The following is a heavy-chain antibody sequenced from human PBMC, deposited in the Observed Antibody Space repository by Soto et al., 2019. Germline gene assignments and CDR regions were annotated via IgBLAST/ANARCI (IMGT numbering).Heavy chain of an antibody. CDR2: IRGSGGGT. CDR1: GFTFSSYA. Sequence: EVQLLASGGGLVQPGGSLRLSCAASGFTFSSYAMSWVRQAPGKGLEWVSTIRGSGGGTYYADSVKGRFTISRDNSKNTLYLQMHSLRAEDTALYYCAKESVVSGGLDYLGQGTLVTVSS. V-gene: IGHV3-23*01. D-gene: IGHD2-15*01. CDR3: AKESVVSGGLDY. J-gene: IGHJ4*02.